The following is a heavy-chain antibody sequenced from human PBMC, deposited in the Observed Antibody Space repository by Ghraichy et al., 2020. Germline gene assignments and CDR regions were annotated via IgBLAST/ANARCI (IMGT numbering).Heavy chain of an antibody. V-gene: IGHV4-39*01. CDR1: GGSISSSSYY. D-gene: IGHD3-10*01. CDR2: IYYSGST. CDR3: ARHLHYYGSGARDAFDI. Sequence: SETLSLTCTVSGGSISSSSYYWGWIRQPPGKGLEWIGSIYYSGSTYYNPSLKSRVTISVDTSKNQFSLKLSSVTAADTAVYYCARHLHYYGSGARDAFDIWGQGTMVTVSS. J-gene: IGHJ3*02.